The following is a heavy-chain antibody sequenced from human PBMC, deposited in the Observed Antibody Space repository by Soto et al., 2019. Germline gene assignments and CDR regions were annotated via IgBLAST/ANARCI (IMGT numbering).Heavy chain of an antibody. Sequence: GGSLRLSCAPSGFTFSNAWINWVRQAPGKGLEWVGRIKSKTDGGTTDYAAPVKGRFAISRDDSKNMMYLQMNSLRTEDTAIYYCTPDSYSTMIVLRFAYWGQGTLLTASS. CDR1: GFTFSNAW. J-gene: IGHJ4*02. D-gene: IGHD3-22*01. V-gene: IGHV3-15*07. CDR3: TPDSYSTMIVLRFAY. CDR2: IKSKTDGGTT.